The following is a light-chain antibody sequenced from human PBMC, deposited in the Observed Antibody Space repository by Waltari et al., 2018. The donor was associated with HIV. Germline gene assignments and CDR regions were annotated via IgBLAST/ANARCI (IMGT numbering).Light chain of an antibody. CDR3: QQYNTWPLS. V-gene: IGKV3-15*01. J-gene: IGKJ4*01. CDR1: QNIINN. CDR2: GAS. Sequence: EIVMTQSPATLSVSPGERATLSCRASQNIINNLAWYQRKPGQAPRLLIYGASTRATSIPARFSGSGYGTDFTLTISSLHSEDIAGYYCQQYNTWPLSFGGGTKVEIK.